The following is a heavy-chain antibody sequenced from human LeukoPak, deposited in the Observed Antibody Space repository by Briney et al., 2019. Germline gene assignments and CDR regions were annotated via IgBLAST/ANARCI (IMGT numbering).Heavy chain of an antibody. V-gene: IGHV3-30*18. CDR3: AKDYGDGGY. CDR1: GFTFSSYG. CDR2: ISYDGSNK. Sequence: GESLKISCAASGFTFSSYGMHWVRQAPGKGLEWVAVISYDGSNKYYADSAKGRFTISRDNSKNTLYLQMNSLRAEDTAVYYCAKDYGDGGYWGQGTLVTVSS. J-gene: IGHJ4*02. D-gene: IGHD4-17*01.